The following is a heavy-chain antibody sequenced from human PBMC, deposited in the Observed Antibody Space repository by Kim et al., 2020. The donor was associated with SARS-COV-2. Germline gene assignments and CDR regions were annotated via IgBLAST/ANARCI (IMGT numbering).Heavy chain of an antibody. D-gene: IGHD1-26*01. Sequence: YAQKFQGRVAITADESTSTAYMELSSLRSEDTAVYDCASGGVGALGVDYWGQGTLVTVSS. CDR3: ASGGVGALGVDY. V-gene: IGHV1-69*01. J-gene: IGHJ4*02.